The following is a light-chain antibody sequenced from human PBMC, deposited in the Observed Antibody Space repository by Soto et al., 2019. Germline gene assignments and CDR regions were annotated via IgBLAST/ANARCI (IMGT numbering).Light chain of an antibody. V-gene: IGKV1-5*03. CDR3: QQYETYWT. J-gene: IGKJ1*01. CDR2: KAS. Sequence: DIQMTQSPSTLSASVGDRVTITCRASQRISYWLAWYQQKAGKAPKLLIYKASILENGVPSRFCGSGSGTEFTLTLSSLQPDFFATYFYQQYETYWTFGQGTKVEIK. CDR1: QRISYW.